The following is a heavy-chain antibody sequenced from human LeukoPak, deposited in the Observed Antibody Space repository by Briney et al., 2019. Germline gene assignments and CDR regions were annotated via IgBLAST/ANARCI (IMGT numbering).Heavy chain of an antibody. CDR2: FDPEDGET. V-gene: IGHV1-24*01. D-gene: IGHD4-23*01. CDR1: GYTLTELS. J-gene: IGHJ4*02. CDR3: ARGYGGNSGYLDY. Sequence: ASVKVSCKVSGYTLTELSMHWVRQAPGKGLEWMGGFDPEDGETIYAQKFQGRVTITRGTSASTAYMELSSLRSEDTAVYYCARGYGGNSGYLDYWGQGTLVTVSS.